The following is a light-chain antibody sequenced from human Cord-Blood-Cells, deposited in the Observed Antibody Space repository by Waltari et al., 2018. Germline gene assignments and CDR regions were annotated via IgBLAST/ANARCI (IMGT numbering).Light chain of an antibody. V-gene: IGKV3-11*01. Sequence: EIVLTQSQATLSLSPGERATLSCRASQSVSSYLAWYQQKPGQAPRLLIYDASSRATVIPARISGSGSGTDFTLTISSLEPEDFAVYYCQQRSNWLTFGGGTKVEIK. J-gene: IGKJ4*01. CDR2: DAS. CDR3: QQRSNWLT. CDR1: QSVSSY.